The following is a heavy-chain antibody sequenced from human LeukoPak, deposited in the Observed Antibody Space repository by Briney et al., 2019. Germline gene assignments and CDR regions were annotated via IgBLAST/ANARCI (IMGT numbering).Heavy chain of an antibody. D-gene: IGHD4-11*01. Sequence: GGSLRLPCAASGFTFSSYAMSWVRQAPGKGLEWVSAISGSGGSTYYADSVKGRFTISRDNSKNTLYLQMNSLRAEDTAVYYCAKDSNAPLYGMDVWGQGTTVTVSS. CDR3: AKDSNAPLYGMDV. V-gene: IGHV3-23*01. J-gene: IGHJ6*02. CDR1: GFTFSSYA. CDR2: ISGSGGST.